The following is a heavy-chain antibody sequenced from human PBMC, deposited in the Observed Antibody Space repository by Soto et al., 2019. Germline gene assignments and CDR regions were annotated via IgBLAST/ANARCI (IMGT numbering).Heavy chain of an antibody. CDR2: ISHDGGAT. D-gene: IGHD6-13*01. V-gene: IGHV3-30*18. Sequence: QVQLVESGGGVVQSVRSVRLSCAASGFTFSTSGMHWIRQAPGKGLEWVAMISHDGGATYYVDSVKGRFTISRDTDKNTLHLQMDSLRPEDTATYYCAKDWGSSGWYNWFDPWGQGTLVTVSS. CDR3: AKDWGSSGWYNWFDP. CDR1: GFTFSTSG. J-gene: IGHJ5*02.